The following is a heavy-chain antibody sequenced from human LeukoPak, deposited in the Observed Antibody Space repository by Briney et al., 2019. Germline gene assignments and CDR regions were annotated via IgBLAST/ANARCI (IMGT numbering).Heavy chain of an antibody. D-gene: IGHD3-22*01. J-gene: IGHJ4*02. CDR2: IWYDGSNK. Sequence: GGSLRLSCAASGFTFSSYGMHWVRQAPGKGLEWVAVIWYDGSNKYYADSVKGRFTISRDNSKNTLYLQMNSLRAEDTAVYYCARGRAYYDSSDLGLSYFDYWGQGTLVTVSS. CDR3: ARGRAYYDSSDLGLSYFDY. V-gene: IGHV3-33*01. CDR1: GFTFSSYG.